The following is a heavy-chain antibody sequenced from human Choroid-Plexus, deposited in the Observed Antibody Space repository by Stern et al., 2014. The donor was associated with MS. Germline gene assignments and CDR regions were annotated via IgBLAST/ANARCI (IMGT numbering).Heavy chain of an antibody. CDR1: GFTFGSCA. CDR2: VSHDGSYK. Sequence: VQLVESGGGVVQPGRPLRLSCVASGFTFGSCAMHWVRQAPGKGLEWVGGVSHDGSYKYYADSVKGRFTISRDNSQNTPYMQMSSLRPEDTAVYYCAKDRQYLTYFFDHWGQGSLVTVSS. V-gene: IGHV3-30*18. CDR3: AKDRQYLTYFFDH. D-gene: IGHD2/OR15-2a*01. J-gene: IGHJ5*02.